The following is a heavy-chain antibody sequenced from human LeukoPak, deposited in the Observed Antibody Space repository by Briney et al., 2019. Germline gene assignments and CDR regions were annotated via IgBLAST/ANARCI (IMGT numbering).Heavy chain of an antibody. CDR1: GFTFGTFW. Sequence: GGSLRLSCEASGFTFGTFWMNWVRQAPGKGLEWVSSISSSSSYIYYADSVKGRFTISRDNAKNSLYLQMNSLRAEDTAVYYCARDGWYAAFDIWGQGTMVTVSS. D-gene: IGHD6-19*01. J-gene: IGHJ3*02. CDR3: ARDGWYAAFDI. V-gene: IGHV3-21*01. CDR2: ISSSSSYI.